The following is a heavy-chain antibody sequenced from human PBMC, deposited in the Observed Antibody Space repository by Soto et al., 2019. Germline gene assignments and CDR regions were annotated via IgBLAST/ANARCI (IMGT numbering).Heavy chain of an antibody. CDR2: ISGSGGST. Sequence: GGSLRLSCAASGFTFSSYAMSWVRQAPGKGLEWVSAISGSGGSTYYANSVKGRFTISRDNSKNTLYLQMNSLRAEDTAVYYCAGAGYSRRFDYWGQGTLVTVSS. CDR3: AGAGYSRRFDY. V-gene: IGHV3-23*01. J-gene: IGHJ4*02. CDR1: GFTFSSYA. D-gene: IGHD6-13*01.